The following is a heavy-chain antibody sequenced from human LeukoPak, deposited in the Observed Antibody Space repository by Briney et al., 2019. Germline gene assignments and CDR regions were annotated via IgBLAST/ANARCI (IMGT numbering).Heavy chain of an antibody. CDR2: INHSGST. J-gene: IGHJ5*02. CDR1: GGSFSGYY. Sequence: PSETLSLTCAVYGGSFSGYYWSWIRRPPGKGLEWIGEINHSGSTNYNPSLKSRVTISVDTSKSQFSLKLSSVTAADTAVYYCARGQDYVWGSYRSNWFDPWGQGTLVTVSS. V-gene: IGHV4-34*01. D-gene: IGHD3-16*02. CDR3: ARGQDYVWGSYRSNWFDP.